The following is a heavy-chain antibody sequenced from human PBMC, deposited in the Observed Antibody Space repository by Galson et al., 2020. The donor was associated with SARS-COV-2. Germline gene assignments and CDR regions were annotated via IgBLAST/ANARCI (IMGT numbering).Heavy chain of an antibody. CDR2: IYTSGST. V-gene: IGHV4-61*02. CDR3: ARDQGWELLNGFDP. J-gene: IGHJ5*02. CDR1: GGSISSGSYY. Sequence: SETLSLTCTVSGGSISSGSYYWSWIRQPAGKGLEWIGRIYTSGSTNYNPSLKSRVTISVDTSKNQFSLKLSSVTAADTAVYYCARDQGWELLNGFDPWGQGTLVTVAS. D-gene: IGHD1-26*01.